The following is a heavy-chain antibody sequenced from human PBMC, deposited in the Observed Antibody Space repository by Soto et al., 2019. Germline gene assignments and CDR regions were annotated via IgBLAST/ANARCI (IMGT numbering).Heavy chain of an antibody. Sequence: QVQLVQSGAEVKKPGSSVKVSCKASGGTFSSYAISWVRQAPGQGLEWMGGIIPIFGTANYAQKFQGRVTITADESTSTAYMELSSLRSEDTAVYYCARDVGAGLSHSGSYYPFDYWGQGTLVTVSS. J-gene: IGHJ4*02. CDR3: ARDVGAGLSHSGSYYPFDY. CDR2: IIPIFGTA. V-gene: IGHV1-69*01. CDR1: GGTFSSYA. D-gene: IGHD1-26*01.